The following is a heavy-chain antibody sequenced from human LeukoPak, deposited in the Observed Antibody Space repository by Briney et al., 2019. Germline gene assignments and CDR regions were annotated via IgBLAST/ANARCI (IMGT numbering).Heavy chain of an antibody. Sequence: QPSQTLSLTCTVSGGSISSGGYYWSWIRQHPGKGLEWIGYIYYSGSTHYNPSLKSRVTISVDTSRNQFSLKLRIATAADTAMYYCARNVSRVEPGGAFDMWGQGTMVTVSS. J-gene: IGHJ3*02. CDR1: GGSISSGGYY. D-gene: IGHD2-2*01. V-gene: IGHV4-31*03. CDR3: ARNVSRVEPGGAFDM. CDR2: IYYSGST.